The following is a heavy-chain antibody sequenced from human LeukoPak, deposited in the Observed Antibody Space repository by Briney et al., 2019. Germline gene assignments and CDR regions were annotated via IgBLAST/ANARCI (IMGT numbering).Heavy chain of an antibody. CDR1: GFTFSSYG. V-gene: IGHV3-30*02. Sequence: PGGSLRLSCAASGFTFSSYGMHWVRQAPGKGLEGVAFIRYDGSNKYYADSVKGRFTISRDNSKNTLYLQMNSLRAEDTAVYYCAKGKRDYDFWSGYDYWGQGTLVTVSS. CDR3: AKGKRDYDFWSGYDY. D-gene: IGHD3-3*01. J-gene: IGHJ4*02. CDR2: IRYDGSNK.